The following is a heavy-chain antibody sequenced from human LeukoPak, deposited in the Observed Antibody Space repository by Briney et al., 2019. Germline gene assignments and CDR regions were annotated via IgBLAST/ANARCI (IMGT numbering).Heavy chain of an antibody. CDR1: GFNFMQYG. J-gene: IGHJ4*02. V-gene: IGHV3-23*01. CDR2: ISGSGGST. CDR3: AKDRPNSSGWYKQIMPPDY. Sequence: PGGSLRLSCVGSGFNFMQYGMSWVRQAPGKGLEWVSAISGSGGSTYYADSVKGRFTISRDNSKNTLYLQMNSLRAEDTAVYYCAKDRPNSSGWYKQIMPPDYWGQGTLVTVSS. D-gene: IGHD6-19*01.